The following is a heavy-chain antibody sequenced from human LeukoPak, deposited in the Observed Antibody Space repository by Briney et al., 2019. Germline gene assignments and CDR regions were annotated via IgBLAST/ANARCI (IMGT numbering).Heavy chain of an antibody. CDR1: GFTVSSNY. D-gene: IGHD5-18*01. CDR3: ARDLGYSYAFDY. V-gene: IGHV3-11*04. Sequence: PGGSLRLSCAASGFTVSSNYMSWIRQAPGKGLEWVAYISGGAYTIYYADSVKGRFTISRDNAKNSVYLEMNSLRAEDTAVYYCARDLGYSYAFDYWGQGTLVTVSS. J-gene: IGHJ4*02. CDR2: ISGGAYTI.